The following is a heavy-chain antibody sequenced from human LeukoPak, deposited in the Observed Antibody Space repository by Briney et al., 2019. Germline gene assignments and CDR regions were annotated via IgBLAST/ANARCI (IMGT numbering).Heavy chain of an antibody. V-gene: IGHV4-59*01. D-gene: IGHD6-19*01. J-gene: IGHJ4*02. CDR3: ARVGVYSSGWYYFDY. Sequence: KPSETLSLTCTVSGGSTSSYYWSWIRQPPGKGLEWIGYIYYSGSTNYNPSLKSRVTISVDTSKNQFSLKLSSVTAADTAVYYCARVGVYSSGWYYFDYWGQGTLVTVSS. CDR1: GGSTSSYY. CDR2: IYYSGST.